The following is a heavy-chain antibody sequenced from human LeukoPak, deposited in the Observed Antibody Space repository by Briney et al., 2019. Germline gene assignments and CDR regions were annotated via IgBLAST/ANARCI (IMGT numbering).Heavy chain of an antibody. D-gene: IGHD6-19*01. CDR1: GFTFSNFW. Sequence: GGSLRLSCAASGFTFSNFWMSWVRQAPGKGLEWVANIKQDGSEKHYVDSVKGRFTISRDNAKNSLFLQMNSLRVEDTAVYYCARMGQWQALDYWGQGTLVTVSS. CDR3: ARMGQWQALDY. CDR2: IKQDGSEK. J-gene: IGHJ4*02. V-gene: IGHV3-7*05.